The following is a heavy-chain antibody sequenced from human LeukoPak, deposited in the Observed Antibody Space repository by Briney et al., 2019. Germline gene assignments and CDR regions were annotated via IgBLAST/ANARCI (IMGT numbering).Heavy chain of an antibody. D-gene: IGHD1-7*01. V-gene: IGHV3-74*01. J-gene: IGHJ4*02. CDR2: INSDGSST. CDR1: GFTFSSYW. Sequence: PGGSLRLPCAASGFTFSSYWMHWVRQAPGKGLVWVSRINSDGSSTSYADSVKGRFTISRDNAKNTLYLQMNSLRAEDTAVYYCARDPSAYSGTGFDYWGQGTLVTVSS. CDR3: ARDPSAYSGTGFDY.